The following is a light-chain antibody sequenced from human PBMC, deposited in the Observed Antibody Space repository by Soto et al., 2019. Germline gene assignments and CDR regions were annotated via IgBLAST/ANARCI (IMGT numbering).Light chain of an antibody. V-gene: IGKV3-15*01. Sequence: EIVMTQSPATLSVSPGERATLFCRASQSVSSDLAWYQQKPGQPPRLLIYGASTRATGVPARFIGCGSGTDFTLTINSLQSEDFAVYYCQQFNSWPPWAFGQGTKVEI. CDR2: GAS. CDR3: QQFNSWPPWA. CDR1: QSVSSD. J-gene: IGKJ1*01.